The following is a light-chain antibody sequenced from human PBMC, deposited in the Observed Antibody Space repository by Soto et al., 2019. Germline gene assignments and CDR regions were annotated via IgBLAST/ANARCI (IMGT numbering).Light chain of an antibody. CDR2: GAS. Sequence: EIVLTQSPGTLSLSPGEGATLSCRASQSVSSSFLAWYQQKPGQAPRLLIYGASSRATGIPDRFSGSGSGTDFTLTISRLEPEDFAVYYCQQYDSPPYTFGQGTKLEIK. CDR3: QQYDSPPYT. V-gene: IGKV3-20*01. J-gene: IGKJ2*01. CDR1: QSVSSSF.